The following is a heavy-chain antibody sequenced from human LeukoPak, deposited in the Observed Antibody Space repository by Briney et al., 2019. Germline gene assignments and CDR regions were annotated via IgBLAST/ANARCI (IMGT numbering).Heavy chain of an antibody. J-gene: IGHJ4*02. D-gene: IGHD2-15*01. CDR1: GGSISSGGYY. CDR2: IHYSGST. V-gene: IGHV4-31*03. Sequence: SQTLSLTCTVSGGSISSGGYYWSWIRQHPGKGLEWIGYIHYSGSTYYNPSLKSRVTISVDTSKNQFSLKLSSVTAADTAVYYCARVVVCSGGSCYPNPYYFDYWGQGTLVTVSS. CDR3: ARVVVCSGGSCYPNPYYFDY.